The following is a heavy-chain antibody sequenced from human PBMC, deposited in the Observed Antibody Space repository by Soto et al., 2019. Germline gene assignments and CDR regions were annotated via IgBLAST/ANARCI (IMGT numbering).Heavy chain of an antibody. V-gene: IGHV1-69*01. CDR1: GGTFSSYA. D-gene: IGHD3-9*01. J-gene: IGHJ2*01. CDR3: AGSEGSDIFTADYYWYFDL. Sequence: QVQLVQSGAEVKKPGSSVKVSCKASGGTFSSYAISWVRQAPGQGLEWMGGIIPIFGTANYEQKFQGRVTITADESTGTAYMELSSLRSEDTAVYYCAGSEGSDIFTADYYWYFDLWGRGTLVTVSS. CDR2: IIPIFGTA.